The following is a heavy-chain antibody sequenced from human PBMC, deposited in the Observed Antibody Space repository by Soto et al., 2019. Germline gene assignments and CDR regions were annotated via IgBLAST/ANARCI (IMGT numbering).Heavy chain of an antibody. CDR1: GYTFTSYA. J-gene: IGHJ4*02. CDR3: ARDLLTYSSGSDY. Sequence: QVQLVQSGAEVKKPGASVKVSCKASGYTFTSYAMHWVRQAPGQRLEWMGWINAGNGNTKYSRKFQGRVTITRDTSASTAYMELSSLRSEDTAVYYCARDLLTYSSGSDYWGQGTLVTVSS. CDR2: INAGNGNT. V-gene: IGHV1-3*01. D-gene: IGHD6-19*01.